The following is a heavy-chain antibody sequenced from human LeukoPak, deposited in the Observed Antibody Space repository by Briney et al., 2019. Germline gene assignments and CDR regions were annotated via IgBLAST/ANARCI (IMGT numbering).Heavy chain of an antibody. CDR3: ARGGAVDDFWSGYFGY. D-gene: IGHD3-3*01. CDR1: GGSFSGYY. Sequence: SETLSLTCAVYGGSFSGYYWSWIRQPPGKGLEWIGEINHSGSTNYNPSLKSRVTISVDTSKNQFSLKLSSVTAADTAVYYCARGGAVDDFWSGYFGYWGQGTLVTVSS. J-gene: IGHJ4*02. CDR2: INHSGST. V-gene: IGHV4-34*01.